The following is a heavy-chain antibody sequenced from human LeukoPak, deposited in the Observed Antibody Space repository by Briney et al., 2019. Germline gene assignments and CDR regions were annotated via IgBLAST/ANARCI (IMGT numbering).Heavy chain of an antibody. CDR1: GFTFSSYG. V-gene: IGHV3-30*18. J-gene: IGHJ6*02. D-gene: IGHD1-14*01. Sequence: GGSLGLSCAASGFTFSSYGMHWVRQAPGKGLEWVAVISYDGSNKYYADSVKGRFTISRDNSKNTLYLQMNSLRAEDTAVYYCAKDLRTTSPPYYYYGMDVWGQGTTVTVSS. CDR2: ISYDGSNK. CDR3: AKDLRTTSPPYYYYGMDV.